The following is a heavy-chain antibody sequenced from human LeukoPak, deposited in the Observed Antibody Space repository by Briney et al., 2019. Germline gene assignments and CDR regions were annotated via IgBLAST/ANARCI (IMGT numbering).Heavy chain of an antibody. J-gene: IGHJ4*02. CDR2: IHYSGST. V-gene: IGHV4-59*08. D-gene: IGHD3-10*01. CDR3: AGNYYGSGSYDY. CDR1: GGSISSYY. Sequence: PSETLSLTCTVSGGSISSYYWSWIRQPPGKGLEWIGYIHYSGSTNYNPSLKSRVTISLDTSKNRFSLKLNSVTAADTAVYYCAGNYYGSGSYDYWGQGTLVTVSS.